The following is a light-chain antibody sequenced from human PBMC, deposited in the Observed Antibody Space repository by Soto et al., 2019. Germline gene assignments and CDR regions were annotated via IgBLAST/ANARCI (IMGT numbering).Light chain of an antibody. CDR3: QQYNNWRLT. CDR2: GAS. J-gene: IGKJ4*01. CDR1: QSVSSS. V-gene: IGKV3-15*01. Sequence: EIVMTQSPATLSVSPRERAALSCRASQSVSSSLAWYQHKPGQAPRLLIYGASTRTTCIPCRFSGSGSGTEFTLTIGSLQSEDVAVYYCQQYNNWRLTFGGGTKVEIK.